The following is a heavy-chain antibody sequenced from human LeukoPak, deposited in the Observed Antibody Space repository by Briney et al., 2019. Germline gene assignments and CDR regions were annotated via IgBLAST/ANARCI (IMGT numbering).Heavy chain of an antibody. CDR3: AVSSIVLMVYAPYYYYGMDV. CDR2: MNPNSGNT. D-gene: IGHD2-8*01. J-gene: IGHJ6*02. V-gene: IGHV1-8*01. CDR1: GYTFTSYD. Sequence: ASVKVSCTASGYTFTSYDINWVRQATGQGLEWMGWMNPNSGNTGYAQKFQGRVTMTRNTSISTAYMELSSLRSEDTAVYYCAVSSIVLMVYAPYYYYGMDVWGQGTTVTVSS.